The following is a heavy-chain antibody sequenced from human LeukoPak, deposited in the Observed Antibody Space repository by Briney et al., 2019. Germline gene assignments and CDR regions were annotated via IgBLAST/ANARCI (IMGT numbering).Heavy chain of an antibody. Sequence: SETLSLTCAVYGGSFSGYYWGWIRHPPGKGLEWIGEINHSESTNYNPSLKSRVTTSVDTSKNQFPLKLSSVTAADTAVYYSARSSPTASYYYYYMDVWGKGATVTVSS. CDR1: GGSFSGYY. J-gene: IGHJ6*03. CDR2: INHSEST. V-gene: IGHV4-34*01. CDR3: ARSSPTASYYYYYMDV. D-gene: IGHD5-18*01.